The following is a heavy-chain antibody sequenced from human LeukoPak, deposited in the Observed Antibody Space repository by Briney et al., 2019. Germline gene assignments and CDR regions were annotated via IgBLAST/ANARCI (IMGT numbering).Heavy chain of an antibody. Sequence: SETLSLTCTVSGGSISSYYWSWIRQPPGKGLEWIGYIYYSGSTNYNPSLESRVTISVDTSKNQFSLKLSSVTAADTAVYYCARGVGSSWYYFDYWGQGTLVTVSS. CDR3: ARGVGSSWYYFDY. V-gene: IGHV4-59*01. J-gene: IGHJ4*02. CDR2: IYYSGST. CDR1: GGSISSYY. D-gene: IGHD6-13*01.